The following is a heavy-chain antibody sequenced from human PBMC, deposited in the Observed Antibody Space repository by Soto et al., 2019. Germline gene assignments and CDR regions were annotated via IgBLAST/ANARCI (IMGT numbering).Heavy chain of an antibody. CDR1: GGSINIYY. CDR3: AGDDYYDSNNWLDP. CDR2: IYSTGTA. Sequence: KPSETLSLTCTVSGGSINIYYWSWIRQAAGKGLEWIGRIYSTGTANYNPSLKSRVTMSVDTYENQISLRLSSVTAADTAVYYCAGDDYYDSNNWLDPWGQGTLVTVSS. V-gene: IGHV4-4*07. J-gene: IGHJ5*02. D-gene: IGHD3-22*01.